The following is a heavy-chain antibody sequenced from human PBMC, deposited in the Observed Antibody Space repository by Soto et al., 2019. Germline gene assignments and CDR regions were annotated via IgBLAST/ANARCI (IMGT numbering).Heavy chain of an antibody. CDR1: GFTFSSYS. Sequence: EVQLVESGGGLVKPGGSLRLSCAASGFTFSSYSMNWVRQAPGKGLEWVSSISSSSSYIYYADSVKGRFTISRDNAKKSLYLQMNSLRAEDTAVYYCARVGGYCTNGVCQDDAFDILGQGTMVTVSS. J-gene: IGHJ3*02. CDR3: ARVGGYCTNGVCQDDAFDI. V-gene: IGHV3-21*01. D-gene: IGHD2-8*01. CDR2: ISSSSSYI.